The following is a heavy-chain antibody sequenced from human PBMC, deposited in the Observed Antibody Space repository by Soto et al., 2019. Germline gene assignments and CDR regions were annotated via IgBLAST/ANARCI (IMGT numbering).Heavy chain of an antibody. CDR1: GGSISSGDYY. CDR3: ARERPDGARLDP. J-gene: IGHJ5*02. CDR2: IYYSGST. D-gene: IGHD6-6*01. Sequence: ASETLSLTYTVSGGSISSGDYYWSWIRQPPGKGLEWIGYIYYSGSTYYNPSLKSRVTISVDTSKNQFSLKLSSVTAADTAVYYCARERPDGARLDPWGQGTLVTSPQ. V-gene: IGHV4-30-4*01.